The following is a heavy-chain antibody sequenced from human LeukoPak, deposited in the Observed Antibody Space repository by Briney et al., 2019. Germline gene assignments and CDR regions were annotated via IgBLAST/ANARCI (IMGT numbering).Heavy chain of an antibody. CDR3: ARCPAPSKCYYDSSGYLFDY. Sequence: ASVKVSCKASGYTFTGYYMHWVRQAPGQGLEWMGWINPNSGGTNYAQKFQGRVTMTRDTSISTAYMELSRLRSDDTAVYYCARCPAPSKCYYDSSGYLFDYWGQGTLVTVSS. V-gene: IGHV1-2*02. CDR1: GYTFTGYY. D-gene: IGHD3-22*01. J-gene: IGHJ4*02. CDR2: INPNSGGT.